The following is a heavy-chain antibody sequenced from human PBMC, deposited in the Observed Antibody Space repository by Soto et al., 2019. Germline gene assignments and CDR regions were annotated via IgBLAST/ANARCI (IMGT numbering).Heavy chain of an antibody. CDR3: ARDKRKAYYYGMDV. J-gene: IGHJ6*02. Sequence: QVQLVESGGGVVQPGRSLRLSCAASGFTFSSYGMHWVRQAPGKGLEWVAVIWYDGSNKYYADSVKGRFTISRDNSKNTRYLQMNSLRAEDTAVYYCARDKRKAYYYGMDVWGQGTTVNVSS. CDR2: IWYDGSNK. CDR1: GFTFSSYG. V-gene: IGHV3-33*01.